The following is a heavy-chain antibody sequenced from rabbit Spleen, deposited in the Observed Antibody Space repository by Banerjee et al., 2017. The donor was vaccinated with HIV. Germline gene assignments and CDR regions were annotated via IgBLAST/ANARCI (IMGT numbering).Heavy chain of an antibody. D-gene: IGHD1-1*01. Sequence: QEQLVESGGGLVKPGTSLTLTCIASGVSFSGSAYMCWVRQAPGKGLEWIACIDSGSSGFTYFASWAKGRFTISKTSSTTVTLQMTSLTAADTATYFRARNYVNAFDPWGPGTLVTVS. V-gene: IGHV1S45*01. CDR3: ARNYVNAFDP. J-gene: IGHJ2*02. CDR1: GVSFSGSAY. CDR2: IDSGSSGFT.